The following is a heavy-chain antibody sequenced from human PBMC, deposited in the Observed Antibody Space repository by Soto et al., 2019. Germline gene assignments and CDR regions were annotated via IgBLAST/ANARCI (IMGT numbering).Heavy chain of an antibody. CDR2: ISGSGVTT. Sequence: GGSLRLSCAASGFTFSSHEMNWVRQAPGTGLEWISYISGSGVTTYYADSVRGRFIVSRDNAQESLFLQMNSLRVEDTAIYYCARGGVYWGQGTLVTVSS. J-gene: IGHJ4*02. CDR3: ARGGVY. CDR1: GFTFSSHE. V-gene: IGHV3-48*03. D-gene: IGHD2-8*01.